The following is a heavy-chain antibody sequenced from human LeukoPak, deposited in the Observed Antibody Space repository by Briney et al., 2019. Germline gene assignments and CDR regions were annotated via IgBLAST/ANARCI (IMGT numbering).Heavy chain of an antibody. CDR1: GGSISSGSYY. CDR2: IYTSGST. Sequence: SQTLSLTCTVSGGSISSGSYYWSWIRQPAGKGLEWIGRIYTSGSTNYNPSLKSRVTISVDTSKIQFSLKLSSVTAADTAVYYCARVVQFYYYMDVWGKGTTVTVSS. V-gene: IGHV4-61*02. J-gene: IGHJ6*03. D-gene: IGHD3-10*01. CDR3: ARVVQFYYYMDV.